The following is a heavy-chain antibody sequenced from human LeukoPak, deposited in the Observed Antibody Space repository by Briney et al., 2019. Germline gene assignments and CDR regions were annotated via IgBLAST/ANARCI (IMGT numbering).Heavy chain of an antibody. V-gene: IGHV4-59*01. CDR3: ARQVDCSSTSCYVLEPYFDY. CDR2: IYYSGST. D-gene: IGHD2-2*01. Sequence: SETLSLTCTVSGGSISSYYWSWIRQPPGKGLEWIGYIYYSGSTNYNPSLKSRVTISVDTSKNQFSLKLSSVTAADTAAYYCARQVDCSSTSCYVLEPYFDYWGQGTLVTVSS. J-gene: IGHJ4*02. CDR1: GGSISSYY.